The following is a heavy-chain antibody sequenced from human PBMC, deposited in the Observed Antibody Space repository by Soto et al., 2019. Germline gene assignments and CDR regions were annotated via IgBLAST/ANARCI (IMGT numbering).Heavy chain of an antibody. CDR1: GFTFSSYA. J-gene: IGHJ4*02. CDR3: AKLPRGDWNYYYFDY. V-gene: IGHV3-23*01. Sequence: EVQLLESGGGLVQPGGSLRLSCAASGFTFSSYAMSWVRQAPGKGLEWVSAISGSGGSTYYADSVKGRFAISRDNSKNTLYLQMNSLRAEDTAVYYCAKLPRGDWNYYYFDYWGQGTLVTVSS. CDR2: ISGSGGST. D-gene: IGHD1-7*01.